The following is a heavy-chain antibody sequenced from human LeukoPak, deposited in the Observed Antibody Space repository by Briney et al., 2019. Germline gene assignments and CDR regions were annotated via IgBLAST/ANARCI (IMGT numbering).Heavy chain of an antibody. D-gene: IGHD1/OR15-1a*01. Sequence: SETLSLTCTVSGGSISSYYWSWIRQPPEKGLEWIGYIYYSGSTNYNPSLKSRVTISVDTSKNQFSLKLSSVTAADTAVYYCARERTGDAFDIWGQGTMVTVSS. J-gene: IGHJ3*02. CDR2: IYYSGST. V-gene: IGHV4-59*01. CDR1: GGSISSYY. CDR3: ARERTGDAFDI.